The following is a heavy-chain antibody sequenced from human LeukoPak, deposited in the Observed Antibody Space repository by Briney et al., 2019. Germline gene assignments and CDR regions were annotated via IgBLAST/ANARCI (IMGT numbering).Heavy chain of an antibody. Sequence: PSETLSLTCSVSGASLNGYFWNWVRQTPEKRLDWIGYVSHTGATTTNPTLKSRVSITIDTSKSQISLTMTSVTAADSALYYCARDRRGSFYTFDLWGPGTIVSVS. V-gene: IGHV4-59*01. CDR3: ARDRRGSFYTFDL. J-gene: IGHJ3*01. D-gene: IGHD1-26*01. CDR2: VSHTGAT. CDR1: GASLNGYF.